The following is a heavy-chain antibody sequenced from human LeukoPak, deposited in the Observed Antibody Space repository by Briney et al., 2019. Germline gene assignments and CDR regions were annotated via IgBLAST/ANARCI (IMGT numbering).Heavy chain of an antibody. CDR1: GYTFTGYY. D-gene: IGHD3-10*01. CDR3: AAVLGSGSYYIDY. J-gene: IGHJ4*02. V-gene: IGHV1-2*02. Sequence: GASVKVSCKASGYTFTGYYMHWVRQAPGQGLEWMGWINPNSGGTNYAQKFQERVTITRDMSTSTAYMELSSLRSEDTAVYYCAAVLGSGSYYIDYWGQGTLVTVSS. CDR2: INPNSGGT.